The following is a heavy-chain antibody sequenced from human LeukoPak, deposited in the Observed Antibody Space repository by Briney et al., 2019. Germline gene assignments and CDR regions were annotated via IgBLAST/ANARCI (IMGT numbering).Heavy chain of an antibody. Sequence: PSETLSLTCAVYGGSFSGYYWSWIRQPPGKGLEWIGEINHSGNTNYNPSLKSRVTISVDTSKNQFSLKLSSVTAAGTAVYYCARRGTAALGYWGQGTLVTVSS. V-gene: IGHV4-34*01. CDR3: ARRGTAALGY. CDR1: GGSFSGYY. CDR2: INHSGNT. D-gene: IGHD2-2*01. J-gene: IGHJ4*02.